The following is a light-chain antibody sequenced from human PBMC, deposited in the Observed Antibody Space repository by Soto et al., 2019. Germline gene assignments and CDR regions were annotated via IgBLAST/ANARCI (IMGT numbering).Light chain of an antibody. CDR3: QVWDSSSDHNYV. V-gene: IGLV3-21*02. CDR2: DDS. Sequence: SYELTPPPSVSVAPGQTARITCGGNNIGSKSVHWYQQKPGQAPVLVVYDDSDRPSWIPERFSGSNSGNTATLTISRVEAGDEADYYCQVWDSSSDHNYVFGTGTKGTV. J-gene: IGLJ1*01. CDR1: NIGSKS.